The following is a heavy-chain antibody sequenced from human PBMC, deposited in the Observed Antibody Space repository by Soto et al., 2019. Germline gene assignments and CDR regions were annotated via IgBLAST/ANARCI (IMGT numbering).Heavy chain of an antibody. CDR3: FRGGVTSRTFDY. CDR1: GYSFSSYW. J-gene: IGHJ4*02. Sequence: PGESLKISCKGFGYSFSSYWIGWVRQLPGKGLEWMGIIYPGDSDTRYSPSFQGHVTISVDKSISTAYVQWSSLKASDSAIYYCFRGGVTSRTFDYWGQGTLVTVSS. D-gene: IGHD3-16*01. CDR2: IYPGDSDT. V-gene: IGHV5-51*01.